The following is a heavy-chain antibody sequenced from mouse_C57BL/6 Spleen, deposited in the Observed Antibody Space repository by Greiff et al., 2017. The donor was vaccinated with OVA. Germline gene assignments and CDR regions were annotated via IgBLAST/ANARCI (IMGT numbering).Heavy chain of an antibody. Sequence: QVQLQQPGTELVKPGASVKLSCKASGYTFTSYWMHWVKQRPGQGLEWIGNINPSNGGPNYNEKFKSKATLTVDKSSSTAYLQLNSLTSEDSADYYGAKTFYDGSIPYYFDDWGQGTTLTVSS. V-gene: IGHV1-53*01. CDR1: GYTFTSYW. D-gene: IGHD1-1*01. CDR2: INPSNGGP. J-gene: IGHJ2*01. CDR3: AKTFYDGSIPYYFDD.